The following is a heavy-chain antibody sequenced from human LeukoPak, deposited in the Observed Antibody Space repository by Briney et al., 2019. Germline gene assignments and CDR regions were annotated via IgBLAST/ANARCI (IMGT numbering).Heavy chain of an antibody. CDR2: IRGSGGGT. V-gene: IGHV3-23*01. Sequence: GGSLRLSCAASGFTFSSYAMSWVRQAPGKGLEWVSSIRGSGGGTNYGDSVKGRFTISRYNSKNTLYLQMNSLRVEDTAVYFCARDSTGWQADSFDIWGQGTMVTVSS. J-gene: IGHJ3*02. CDR3: ARDSTGWQADSFDI. D-gene: IGHD2-8*02. CDR1: GFTFSSYA.